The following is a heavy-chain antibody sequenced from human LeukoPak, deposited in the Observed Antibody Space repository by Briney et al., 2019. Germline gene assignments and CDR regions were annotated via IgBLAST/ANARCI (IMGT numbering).Heavy chain of an antibody. CDR3: IAHFPYFYGFDV. CDR2: IKSEGEGATT. J-gene: IGHJ6*04. CDR1: GFTIGTAW. Sequence: GVSLRLSCVSSGFTIGTAWMSWVRQAPGKGLEWLGHIKSEGEGATTDYAAPAKGRFAISRDDSKNMIYLQRSSLKIDDTAIYYCIAHFPYFYGFDVWGKGTTVTVSS. D-gene: IGHD3-3*02. V-gene: IGHV3-15*01.